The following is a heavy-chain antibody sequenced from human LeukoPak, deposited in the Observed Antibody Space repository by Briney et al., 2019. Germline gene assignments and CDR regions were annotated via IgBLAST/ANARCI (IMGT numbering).Heavy chain of an antibody. CDR1: GGSISSGYYY. CDR3: ARENYIVATEDI. CDR2: IYYSGST. J-gene: IGHJ3*02. V-gene: IGHV4-39*07. Sequence: PSETLSLTCTVSGGSISSGYYYWDWIRQPPGKGLEWIGSIYYSGSTSYNPSLKSRVTISVDTSKNHFSLKLSSVTAADTAVYYCARENYIVATEDIWGQGTMVTVSS. D-gene: IGHD5-12*01.